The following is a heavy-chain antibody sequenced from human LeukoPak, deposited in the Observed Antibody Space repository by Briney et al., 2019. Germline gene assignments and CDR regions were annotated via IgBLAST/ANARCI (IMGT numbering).Heavy chain of an antibody. CDR3: ASLDYADY. CDR1: GYTFTSYD. CDR2: INPNSGGT. V-gene: IGHV1-2*02. J-gene: IGHJ4*02. Sequence: ASVKVSCKASGYTFTSYDINWVRQAPGQGLEWMGWINPNSGGTNYAQKFQGRVTMTRDTSISTAYMELSRLRSDDTAVYYCASLDYADYWGQGTLVTVSS.